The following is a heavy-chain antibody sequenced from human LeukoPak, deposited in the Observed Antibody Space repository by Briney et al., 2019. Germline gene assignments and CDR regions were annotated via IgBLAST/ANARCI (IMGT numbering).Heavy chain of an antibody. CDR1: GGSISSGGYY. Sequence: SETLSLTCTVSGGSISSGGYYWSWIRQHPGKGLEWIGYIYYSGSTYYNPSLKSRVTISVDTSKNQFSLKLSSVTAADTAVYYCAREVLRFLDGYYYYMDVWGKGTTVTVPS. CDR3: AREVLRFLDGYYYYMDV. D-gene: IGHD3-3*01. CDR2: IYYSGST. J-gene: IGHJ6*03. V-gene: IGHV4-31*03.